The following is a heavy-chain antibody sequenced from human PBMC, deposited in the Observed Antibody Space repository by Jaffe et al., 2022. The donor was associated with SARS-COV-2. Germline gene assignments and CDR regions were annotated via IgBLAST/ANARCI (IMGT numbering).Heavy chain of an antibody. D-gene: IGHD6-13*01. J-gene: IGHJ6*02. CDR2: IYYSDNT. Sequence: QVQLQESGPGLVKPSQTLSLTCTVSGASISSGAYYWSWVRQHPGKGLEWIGYIYYSDNTYYNPSLKSRVTMSADTSKNQFSLKLTSVTAADTAVYHCARGSLAAGKKGCGMDVWGQGTTVTVSS. V-gene: IGHV4-31*03. CDR3: ARGSLAAGKKGCGMDV. CDR1: GASISSGAYY.